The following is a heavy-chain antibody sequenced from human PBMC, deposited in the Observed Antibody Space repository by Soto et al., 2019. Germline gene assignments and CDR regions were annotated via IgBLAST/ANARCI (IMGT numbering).Heavy chain of an antibody. Sequence: QVQLVESGGGVVQSGGSLTLSCTVSGFLLSDYGMHWVRQAPGKGLEWVAATSYDGSSAYYSDSVKDRFTTSRDNSKNTVYLHMNRLRAEDKGLYYCARGGGLNQLLSGSDHWGQGTLVTVSS. D-gene: IGHD1-26*01. CDR1: GFLLSDYG. CDR3: ARGGGLNQLLSGSDH. V-gene: IGHV3-33*05. J-gene: IGHJ4*02. CDR2: TSYDGSSA.